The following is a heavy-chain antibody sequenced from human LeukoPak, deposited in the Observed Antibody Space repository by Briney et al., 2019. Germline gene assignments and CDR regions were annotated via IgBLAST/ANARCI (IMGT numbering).Heavy chain of an antibody. D-gene: IGHD2-2*01. Sequence: PSETLSLTCTVSGGSISSYYWSWIRQPAGKGLEWIGRIYSSESTNYNPSLKSRVTISVDKSKNQFSLKLSSVTAADTAVYFCARGVVPASMASSGDWFDPWGRGNPVTGS. CDR1: GGSISSYY. CDR3: ARGVVPASMASSGDWFDP. J-gene: IGHJ5*02. V-gene: IGHV4-4*07. CDR2: IYSSEST.